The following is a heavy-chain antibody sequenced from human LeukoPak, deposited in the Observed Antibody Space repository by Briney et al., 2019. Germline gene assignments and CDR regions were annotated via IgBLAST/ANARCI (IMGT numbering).Heavy chain of an antibody. J-gene: IGHJ6*03. D-gene: IGHD4-17*01. V-gene: IGHV3-48*03. CDR1: TFTFSSYA. Sequence: PGGSLRLSCAASTFTFSSYAMSWVRQAPGKGLEWVSKISSSGSTIYYADSVKGRFTISRDNAKNSLNLQMNSLRGEDTAVYYCARTVTTWSGGYYYMDVWGKGTTVTVSS. CDR3: ARTVTTWSGGYYYMDV. CDR2: ISSSGSTI.